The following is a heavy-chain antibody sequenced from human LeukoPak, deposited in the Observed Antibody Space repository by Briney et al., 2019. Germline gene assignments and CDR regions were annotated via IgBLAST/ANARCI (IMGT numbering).Heavy chain of an antibody. Sequence: GGSLRLSCAASGFTFSSYSMNWVRQAPGKGLEWVSSISSSSSYIYYADSVKGRFTISRDNAKNSLYLQMNSLRAEDTAVYYCARDGPDIVATFDYRSQGTLVTVSS. J-gene: IGHJ4*02. CDR2: ISSSSSYI. V-gene: IGHV3-21*01. CDR3: ARDGPDIVATFDY. CDR1: GFTFSSYS. D-gene: IGHD5-12*01.